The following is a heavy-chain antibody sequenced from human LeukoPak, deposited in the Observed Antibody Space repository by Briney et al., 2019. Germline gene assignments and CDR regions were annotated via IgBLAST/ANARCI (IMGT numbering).Heavy chain of an antibody. Sequence: PGGSPRLSCSASGFLFYSYAMHWVRQAPGRGLEYVAAVTSSGSSTFHANSVKGRFTISRDNSKNTLYLQMDSLRPEDMAVYFCTRGPGYDYVWGTYRADYWGKGTLVTVSS. D-gene: IGHD3-16*02. V-gene: IGHV3-64*01. J-gene: IGHJ4*02. CDR3: TRGPGYDYVWGTYRADY. CDR2: VTSSGSST. CDR1: GFLFYSYA.